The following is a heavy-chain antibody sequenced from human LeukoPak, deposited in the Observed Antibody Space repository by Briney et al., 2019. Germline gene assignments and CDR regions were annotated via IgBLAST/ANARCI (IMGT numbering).Heavy chain of an antibody. CDR2: ISYDGSNK. CDR3: ANGQYSSSWGRFDY. D-gene: IGHD6-13*01. J-gene: IGHJ4*02. V-gene: IGHV3-30*18. Sequence: GRSLRLSCAASGFSFSSYGMHWVRQAPGKGLEWVAIISYDGSNKYYADSVKGRFTISRDNSKNTLYLQMNSLRAGDTAVYYCANGQYSSSWGRFDYWGQGTLVTVSS. CDR1: GFSFSSYG.